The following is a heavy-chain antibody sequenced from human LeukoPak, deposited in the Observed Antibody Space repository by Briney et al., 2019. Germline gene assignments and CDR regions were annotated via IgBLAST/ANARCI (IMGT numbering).Heavy chain of an antibody. D-gene: IGHD6-13*01. CDR3: ARAGTGYSSSWFDP. CDR2: ISSSSSYI. CDR1: GFTFSSYS. J-gene: IGHJ5*02. Sequence: GGSLRLSCAASGFTFSSYSMNWVRQAPGKGLEWVSSISSSSSYIYYADSVKGRFTISRDNAKNSLYLQMNSLRAEDTAVYYCARAGTGYSSSWFDPWGQGTLVTVSS. V-gene: IGHV3-21*01.